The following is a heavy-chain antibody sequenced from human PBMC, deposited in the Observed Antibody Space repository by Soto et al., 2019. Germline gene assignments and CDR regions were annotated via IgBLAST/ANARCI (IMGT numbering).Heavy chain of an antibody. D-gene: IGHD4-17*01. CDR1: GFTVSSNY. Sequence: EVQLVETGGGLIQPGGSLRLSCAASGFTVSSNYMSWVRQAPGKGLEWVSVIYSGGSTYYADSVKGRFTISRDNSKNTLYLQMNSLRAEDTAVYYCARLTASGDYLPDYWGQGTLVTVSS. CDR2: IYSGGST. J-gene: IGHJ4*02. CDR3: ARLTASGDYLPDY. V-gene: IGHV3-53*02.